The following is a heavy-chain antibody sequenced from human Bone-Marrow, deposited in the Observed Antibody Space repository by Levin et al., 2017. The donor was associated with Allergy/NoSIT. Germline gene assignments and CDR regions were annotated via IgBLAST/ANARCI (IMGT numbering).Heavy chain of an antibody. CDR1: GGSISNSY. Sequence: GSLRLSCSVSGGSISNSYWSWIRQPPGKGLEWIGYIYYSGSTNYNPSLKSRVTISIDTYKNQFSLRLTSLTAADTAVYYCVRHDPSSAGYYLHYCGPGPLVTVSS. CDR2: IYYSGST. CDR3: VRHDPSSAGYYLHY. D-gene: IGHD3-22*01. V-gene: IGHV4-59*01. J-gene: IGHJ4*02.